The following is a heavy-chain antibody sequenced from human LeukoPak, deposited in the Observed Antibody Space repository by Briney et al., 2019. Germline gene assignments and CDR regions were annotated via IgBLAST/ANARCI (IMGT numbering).Heavy chain of an antibody. CDR2: ISWNSGSI. J-gene: IGHJ5*02. V-gene: IGHV3-9*01. D-gene: IGHD3-16*02. Sequence: GRSLRLSCAASGFTFDDYAMHWVRQAPGKGLEWVSGISWNSGSIGYAGSVKGRFTISRDNAKNSLYLQMNSLRAEDTALYYCAKDGLSPYYDYVWGSYRRPHTASNWFDPWGQGTLVTVSS. CDR3: AKDGLSPYYDYVWGSYRRPHTASNWFDP. CDR1: GFTFDDYA.